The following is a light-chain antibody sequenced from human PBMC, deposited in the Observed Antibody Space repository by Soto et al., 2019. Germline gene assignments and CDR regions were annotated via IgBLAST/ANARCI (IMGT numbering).Light chain of an antibody. CDR2: GAS. J-gene: IGKJ5*01. V-gene: IGKV3-20*01. Sequence: EIVLTQSPGTLSLSPGERATFSCRASQSVSSSSLAWHQQKPGQAPRLLIYGASSRATGIPDRFSGSGSGTDFTLTISRLEPEDFAVYYCQQYGSSPPITFGQGTRLEIK. CDR1: QSVSSSS. CDR3: QQYGSSPPIT.